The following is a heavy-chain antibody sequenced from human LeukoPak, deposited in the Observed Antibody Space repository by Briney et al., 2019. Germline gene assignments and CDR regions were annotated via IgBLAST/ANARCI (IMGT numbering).Heavy chain of an antibody. J-gene: IGHJ5*02. V-gene: IGHV1-8*01. CDR2: MNTNSGTT. CDR1: GYTLASYD. Sequence: ASVKVSCKASGYTLASYDINWVRQATGQGLEWMGWMNTNSGTTGYAQKFQDRITLTRDTSISTACMELSSLTSDDTAVYYCARDYGGNSGWFDPWGQGTLVTVSS. D-gene: IGHD4-23*01. CDR3: ARDYGGNSGWFDP.